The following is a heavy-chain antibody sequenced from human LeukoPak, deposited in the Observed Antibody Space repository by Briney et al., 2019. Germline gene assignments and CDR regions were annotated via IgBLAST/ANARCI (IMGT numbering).Heavy chain of an antibody. V-gene: IGHV3-21*01. D-gene: IGHD3-3*01. CDR1: EFTFSTYS. CDR3: VKWGFGVVPYEH. CDR2: TSSTSSYI. J-gene: IGHJ4*02. Sequence: PGGSLRLSCAGSEFTFSTYSINWVRQAPEKGLEWVSSTSSTSSYIYYADSVKGRFTISRDNSKNTLYLQMSSLRPEDTAVYYCVKWGFGVVPYEHWGQGTLVTVSS.